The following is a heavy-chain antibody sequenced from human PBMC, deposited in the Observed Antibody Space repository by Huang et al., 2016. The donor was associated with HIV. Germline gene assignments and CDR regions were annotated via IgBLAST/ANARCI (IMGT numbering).Heavy chain of an antibody. CDR1: GFNFSGYG. D-gene: IGHD1-1*01. CDR2: ITFDGKNK. J-gene: IGHJ4*02. Sequence: QVHLVESGGGVVQPGRSLRLSCAASGFNFSGYGMHWVRQAPGKGLEGVAVITFDGKNKYYADSVRGRFTVSRDNSQNTVSLQMNTLRAEDTAVYYCAKDNDLYYFDYWGQGTLVTVSS. V-gene: IGHV3-30*18. CDR3: AKDNDLYYFDY.